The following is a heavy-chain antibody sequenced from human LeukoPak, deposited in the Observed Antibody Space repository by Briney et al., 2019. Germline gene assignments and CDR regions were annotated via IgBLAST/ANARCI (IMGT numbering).Heavy chain of an antibody. J-gene: IGHJ4*02. CDR3: ARSIAVAGTVADY. V-gene: IGHV1-2*03. Sequence: VASVKVSCKAAGYTFTGYYMDLVPQGPGQGLGWIGWINPNSGGKNCAQKFQGRVTMSRDTSISTASMELSRLRSDDTAVYYCARSIAVAGTVADYWGQGPLVSVSS. CDR2: INPNSGGK. D-gene: IGHD6-19*01. CDR1: GYTFTGYY.